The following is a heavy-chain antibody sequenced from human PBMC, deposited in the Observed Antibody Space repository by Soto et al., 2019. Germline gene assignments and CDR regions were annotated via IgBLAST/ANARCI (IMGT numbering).Heavy chain of an antibody. CDR3: ARNGRGSSGYIVDY. CDR1: GGSISSGGYY. D-gene: IGHD3-22*01. CDR2: IYYSGSA. V-gene: IGHV4-61*08. J-gene: IGHJ4*02. Sequence: PSETLSLTCTVSGGSISSGGYYWSWIRQPPGRGLEWIGYIYYSGSANYNPSLKSRVTISVDTSKNQFSLKLSSVTAADTAVYYCARNGRGSSGYIVDYWGQGTLVTVSS.